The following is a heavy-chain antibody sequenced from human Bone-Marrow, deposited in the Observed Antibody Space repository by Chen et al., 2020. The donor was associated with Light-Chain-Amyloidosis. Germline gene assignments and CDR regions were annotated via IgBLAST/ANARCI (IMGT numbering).Heavy chain of an antibody. Sequence: EVQLVESGGGLLQRGGSLRLSCAASGFMFSNYEMNWVRHVPGKGLGWVSTISGSGASRYYGVSVKGRLTSSRDNSKNALFLQMNSLRAEDTAVYYCAEDISYDDILPGYPADAFDIWGQGTMVTVSS. D-gene: IGHD3-9*01. CDR2: ISGSGASR. J-gene: IGHJ3*02. CDR1: GFMFSNYE. V-gene: IGHV3-23*02. CDR3: AEDISYDDILPGYPADAFDI.